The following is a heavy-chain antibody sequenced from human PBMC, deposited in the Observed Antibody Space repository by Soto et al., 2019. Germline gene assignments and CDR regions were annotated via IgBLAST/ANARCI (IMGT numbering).Heavy chain of an antibody. D-gene: IGHD1-1*01. CDR3: ARGPHITSGYYYGMDV. V-gene: IGHV1-18*01. J-gene: IGHJ6*02. Sequence: GASVKVSCKASGYTLTTYAVSWVRQAPGQGLEWMGWISAYNGITNYAQKFEDRVTMTTDTSTNTAYMEMTSLRSDDTAVYYCARGPHITSGYYYGMDVWGQGTTVTVSS. CDR1: GYTLTTYA. CDR2: ISAYNGIT.